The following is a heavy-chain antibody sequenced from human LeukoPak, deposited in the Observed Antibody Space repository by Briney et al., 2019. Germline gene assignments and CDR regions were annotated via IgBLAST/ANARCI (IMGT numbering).Heavy chain of an antibody. CDR3: ANIYGSGSYWSDN. D-gene: IGHD3-10*01. J-gene: IGHJ4*02. CDR2: INHSGST. V-gene: IGHV4-34*01. Sequence: SETLSLTCAVYGGSFSGYYWSWIRQPPGKGLEWIGEINHSGSTNYNPSLKSRVTISVDTSKNQFSLKLSSVTAADTAVYYCANIYGSGSYWSDNWGQGTLVTVSS. CDR1: GGSFSGYY.